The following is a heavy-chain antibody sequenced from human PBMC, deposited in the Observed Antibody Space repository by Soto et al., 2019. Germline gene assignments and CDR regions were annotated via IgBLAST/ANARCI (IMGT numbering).Heavy chain of an antibody. CDR1: GGTFSSYA. J-gene: IGHJ5*02. CDR2: IIPICGTA. D-gene: IGHD2-15*01. CDR3: ARDREGYCRGGSCYSVFDWFDP. V-gene: IGHV1-69*01. Sequence: QVQLVQSGAEVKKPGSSVKVSCKASGGTFSSYAISWVRQAPGQGLEWMGGIIPICGTANYAQKFQGRVTITADESTSTAYMELSSLRSEDTAVYYCARDREGYCRGGSCYSVFDWFDPWGQGTLVTVAS.